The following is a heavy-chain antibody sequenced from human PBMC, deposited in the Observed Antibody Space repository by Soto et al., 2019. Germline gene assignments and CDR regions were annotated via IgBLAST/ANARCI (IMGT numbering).Heavy chain of an antibody. D-gene: IGHD3-10*01. CDR3: ARDLDGSGSYFTDY. CDR1: GYTFTSAG. J-gene: IGHJ4*02. Sequence: QVQLVQSGAEVKNPGTSVKVSCKTSGYTFTSAGISWVRQAPGQGLEWMGWISVYNGNTKYAQKVQGRVTLTTDTSTSTAYMELRSLTSDDTAVYYCARDLDGSGSYFTDYWGQGTLGTVAA. V-gene: IGHV1-18*01. CDR2: ISVYNGNT.